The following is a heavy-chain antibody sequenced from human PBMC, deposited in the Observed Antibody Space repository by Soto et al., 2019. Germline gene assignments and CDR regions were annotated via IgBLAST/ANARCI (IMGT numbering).Heavy chain of an antibody. CDR2: INAGNGNT. D-gene: IGHD3-9*01. CDR1: GYTFTSYA. CDR3: ARGPYYDILTGYYRVSDY. Sequence: ASVKVSCKASGYTFTSYAMHWVRQAPGQRLEWMGWINAGNGNTKYSQKFQGRVTITRDTSASTAYMVLSSLRSEGTAVYYCARGPYYDILTGYYRVSDYWGQGTLVTVSS. J-gene: IGHJ4*02. V-gene: IGHV1-3*01.